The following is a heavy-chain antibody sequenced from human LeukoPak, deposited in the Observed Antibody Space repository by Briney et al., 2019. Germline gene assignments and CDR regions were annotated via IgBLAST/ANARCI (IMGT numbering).Heavy chain of an antibody. V-gene: IGHV1-69*05. CDR1: GGTFSSYA. D-gene: IGHD1-26*01. CDR2: IIPIFGTA. J-gene: IGHJ5*02. Sequence: SVKVSRKASGGTFSSYAISWVRQAPGQGLEWMGRIIPIFGTANYAQKFQGRVTITTDESTSTAYMELSSLRSEDTAVYYCARGDLVGALGWFDPWGQGTLVTVSS. CDR3: ARGDLVGALGWFDP.